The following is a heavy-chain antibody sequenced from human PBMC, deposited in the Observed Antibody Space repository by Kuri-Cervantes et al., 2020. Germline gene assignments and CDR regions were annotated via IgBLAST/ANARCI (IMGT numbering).Heavy chain of an antibody. J-gene: IGHJ4*02. V-gene: IGHV3-7*01. D-gene: IGHD3-22*01. CDR1: GFTFSSYW. Sequence: ETLSLTCAASGFTFSSYWMSWVRQAPGKGLEWVANINQDGSEKYYVDSVKGRFTISRDNAKNSLNLQMNSLRDEDTAVYYCARDSSYDSSGYYYPEYYFDYWGQGTLVTVSS. CDR2: INQDGSEK. CDR3: ARDSSYDSSGYYYPEYYFDY.